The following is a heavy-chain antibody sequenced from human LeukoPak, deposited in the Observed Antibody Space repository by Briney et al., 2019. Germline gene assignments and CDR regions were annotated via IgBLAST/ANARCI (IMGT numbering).Heavy chain of an antibody. J-gene: IGHJ4*02. Sequence: GGSLRLSCAASGFTFSSYWMTWVRQAPGKGLEWVGRIKSKTDRGTTDYTAPVKGRFTISRDDSKNTLYLQMNSLKTEDTAVYFCTTDNPHFDYWGQGTLVTVSS. CDR1: GFTFSSYW. V-gene: IGHV3-15*01. CDR2: IKSKTDRGTT. CDR3: TTDNPHFDY.